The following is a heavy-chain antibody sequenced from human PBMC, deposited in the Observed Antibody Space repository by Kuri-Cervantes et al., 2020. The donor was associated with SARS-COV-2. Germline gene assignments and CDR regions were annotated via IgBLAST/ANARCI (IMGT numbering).Heavy chain of an antibody. CDR1: GGSISSSSYY. CDR3: ARPGDIYYGSGSYST. J-gene: IGHJ5*02. D-gene: IGHD3-10*01. Sequence: ESLKISCTVSGGSISSSSYYWGWIRQPPGKGLEWIGSIYYSGSTYYNPSLKSRVTISVDTSKNQFSLKLSSVTAADTAVYYCARPGDIYYGSGSYSTWGQGTLVTVSS. V-gene: IGHV4-39*01. CDR2: IYYSGST.